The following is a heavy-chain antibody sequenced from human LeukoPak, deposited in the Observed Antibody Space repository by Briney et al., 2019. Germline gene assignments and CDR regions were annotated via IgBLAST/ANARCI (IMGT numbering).Heavy chain of an antibody. V-gene: IGHV3-7*01. D-gene: IGHD2-21*02. Sequence: GGSLRLSCAASGLTFSNYWMSWVRQGPGKGLEWVANIKQDGSEKYYIDSVKGRFTISRDNAKNSLYLQMSSLRAEDTAVYYCARDNIVVVTSLDAFDIWGQGTMVTVSS. CDR3: ARDNIVVVTSLDAFDI. CDR1: GLTFSNYW. J-gene: IGHJ3*02. CDR2: IKQDGSEK.